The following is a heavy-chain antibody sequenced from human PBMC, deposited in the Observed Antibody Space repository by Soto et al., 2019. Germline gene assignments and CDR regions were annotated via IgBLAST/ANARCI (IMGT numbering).Heavy chain of an antibody. J-gene: IGHJ3*02. Sequence: PGGSLRLSCAASGFTFSSYAMSSVRQAPGKGLKWVSAISSSGGSTYYADSVNARFTISSDNSKNTLYLQINIQRAADTAVYYCAKCLGIAVAAAFCIWGQGTMGT. CDR3: AKCLGIAVAAAFCI. V-gene: IGHV3-23*01. CDR2: ISSSGGST. CDR1: GFTFSSYA. D-gene: IGHD6-19*01.